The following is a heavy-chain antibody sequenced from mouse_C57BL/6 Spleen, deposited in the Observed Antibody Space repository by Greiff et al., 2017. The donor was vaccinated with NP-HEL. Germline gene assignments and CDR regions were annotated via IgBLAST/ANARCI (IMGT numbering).Heavy chain of an antibody. V-gene: IGHV1-80*01. J-gene: IGHJ1*03. CDR3: ARGWTTVVANWYFDV. CDR2: IYPGDGDT. Sequence: QVQLQQSGAELVKPGASVKISCKASGYAFSSYWMNWVKQRPGKGLEWIGQIYPGDGDTNYNGKFKGKATLTADKSSSTAYMQLSSLTSEDSAVYFCARGWTTVVANWYFDVWGTGTTVTVSS. D-gene: IGHD1-1*01. CDR1: GYAFSSYW.